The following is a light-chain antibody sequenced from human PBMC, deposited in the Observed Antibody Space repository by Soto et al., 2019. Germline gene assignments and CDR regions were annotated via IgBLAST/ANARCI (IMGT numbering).Light chain of an antibody. Sequence: EIVLTQSPGTLSLFPGERATLSCRASQSVSSRNLAWYRQKPGQAPSLLIYGAFNRATGIPDRFSGSGAASDFTLNISRLEPADFAVYYCLLYGDSPPAYTFGQGTKLDMK. CDR1: QSVSSRN. V-gene: IGKV3-20*01. CDR3: LLYGDSPPAYT. CDR2: GAF. J-gene: IGKJ2*01.